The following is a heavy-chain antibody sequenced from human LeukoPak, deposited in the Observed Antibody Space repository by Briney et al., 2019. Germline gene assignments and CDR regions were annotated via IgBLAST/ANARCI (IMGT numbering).Heavy chain of an antibody. CDR3: AKEASIFTLSGAAFDI. CDR2: ISHDGNNK. Sequence: GGSLRLSCAASGSTFSNYGVHWVRQAPGKGLEWVAVISHDGNNKYYADSVKGRFSISRDNSKNTLYLQLNSLRAEDTAVYYCAKEASIFTLSGAAFDIWGQGTM. V-gene: IGHV3-30*18. J-gene: IGHJ3*02. D-gene: IGHD7-27*01. CDR1: GSTFSNYG.